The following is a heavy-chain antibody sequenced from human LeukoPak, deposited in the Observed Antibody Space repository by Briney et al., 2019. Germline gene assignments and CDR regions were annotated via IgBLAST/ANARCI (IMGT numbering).Heavy chain of an antibody. CDR1: GYSLSSGYY. Sequence: SETLSLTCAVSGYSLSSGYYWGGIRQPPGKGREGIGSIYHSGSTYYNPSLKSRVTISVETSKNQFSLQLSSVTAADTAVYYCARDPVGDWFDPWGQGTLVTVSS. D-gene: IGHD3-16*01. V-gene: IGHV4-38-2*02. J-gene: IGHJ5*02. CDR2: IYHSGST. CDR3: ARDPVGDWFDP.